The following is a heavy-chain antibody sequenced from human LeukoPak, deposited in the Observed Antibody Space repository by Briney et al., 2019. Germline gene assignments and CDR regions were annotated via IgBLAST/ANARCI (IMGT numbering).Heavy chain of an antibody. Sequence: PSETLSLTCTVSGGSISSYYWSWIRQPPGKGLEWIGYIYYSGSTNYNPSLKSRVTISVDTSKNQFSLKLSSVAAADTAVYYCARDNWNYGSSMDVWGQGTTVTVSS. CDR3: ARDNWNYGSSMDV. V-gene: IGHV4-59*01. CDR1: GGSISSYY. D-gene: IGHD1-7*01. J-gene: IGHJ6*02. CDR2: IYYSGST.